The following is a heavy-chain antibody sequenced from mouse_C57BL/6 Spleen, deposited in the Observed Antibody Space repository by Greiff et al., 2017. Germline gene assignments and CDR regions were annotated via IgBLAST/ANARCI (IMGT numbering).Heavy chain of an antibody. V-gene: IGHV7-3*01. Sequence: EVQRVESGGGLVQPGGSLSLSCAASGFTFTDYYMSWVRQPPGKALEWLGFIRNKANGYTTEYSASVKGRFTISRDNSQSILYLQRNALRAEDSATYYCARYSYEDYAMDYWGQGTSVTVSS. D-gene: IGHD2-12*01. CDR3: ARYSYEDYAMDY. CDR1: GFTFTDYY. CDR2: IRNKANGYTT. J-gene: IGHJ4*01.